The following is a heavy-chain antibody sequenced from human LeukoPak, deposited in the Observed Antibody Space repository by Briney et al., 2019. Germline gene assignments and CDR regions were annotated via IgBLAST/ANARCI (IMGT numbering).Heavy chain of an antibody. CDR2: INSDGSST. V-gene: IGHV3-74*01. CDR1: GFTFSSYW. D-gene: IGHD1-26*01. CDR3: ARVTGGSYYFDY. Sequence: GGSLRLSCAASGFTFSSYWMHWVHQAPGKGLVWVSRINSDGSSTSYADSVKGRFTISRDNAKNTLYLQMNSLRAEDTAVYYCARVTGGSYYFDYWGQGTLVTVSS. J-gene: IGHJ4*02.